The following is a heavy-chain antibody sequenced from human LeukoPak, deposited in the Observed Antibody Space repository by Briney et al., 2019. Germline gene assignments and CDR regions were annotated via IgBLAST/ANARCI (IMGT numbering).Heavy chain of an antibody. CDR1: GGSISNYY. CDR3: ARGGYYGSGNDFRFDP. V-gene: IGHV4-59*01. Sequence: KPSETLSLTCTVSGGSISNYYWSWIRQPPGKGLECIGYIHYTGSTNYNPSLKSRVTISVETSKNQFSLKLKSVTAADTAVYYCARGGYYGSGNDFRFDPWGQGTLVTVSS. CDR2: IHYTGST. D-gene: IGHD3-10*01. J-gene: IGHJ5*02.